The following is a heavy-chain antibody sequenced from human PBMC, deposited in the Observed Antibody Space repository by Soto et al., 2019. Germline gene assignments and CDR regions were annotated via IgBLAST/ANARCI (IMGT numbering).Heavy chain of an antibody. Sequence: QGQLVQSGAGVKKPGSSVKVSCKASGGTFSSYAISWVRQAPGQGVGWMGGVIPIFGTANYAQKFQGRVTITADESTSTAYMELSSLRSEDTAVYYCARGFLVHYYDSSGYYPFDYWGQGTLVTVSS. D-gene: IGHD3-22*01. V-gene: IGHV1-69*01. CDR1: GGTFSSYA. CDR2: VIPIFGTA. CDR3: ARGFLVHYYDSSGYYPFDY. J-gene: IGHJ4*02.